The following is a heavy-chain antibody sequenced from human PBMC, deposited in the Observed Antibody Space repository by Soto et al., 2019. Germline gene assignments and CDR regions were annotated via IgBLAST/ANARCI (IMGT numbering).Heavy chain of an antibody. CDR1: GFTVSSNS. J-gene: IGHJ4*02. CDR3: ARGATYGSGSHIDY. D-gene: IGHD3-10*01. V-gene: IGHV3-66*01. CDR2: IYSGGST. Sequence: EVQLVESGGGLVQPGGSLRLSCAASGFTVSSNSMSWVRQAPGKGLEWVSVIYSGGSTYYADSVKGRFTISRDNSTNTLYLQMNSLRAEDTAVYYCARGATYGSGSHIDYWGQGTLVTVSS.